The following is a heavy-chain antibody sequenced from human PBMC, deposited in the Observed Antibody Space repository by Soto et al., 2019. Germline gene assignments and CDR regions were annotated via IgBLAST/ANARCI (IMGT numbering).Heavy chain of an antibody. CDR1: GYTFTGHY. D-gene: IGHD2-2*01. J-gene: IGHJ6*02. CDR3: ARVRRSPYAMDV. V-gene: IGHV1-2*02. CDR2: INPISGDT. Sequence: QVQLVQSGAEVKKPGVSVKVSCKASGYTFTGHYIHWVRQAPGQGLEWMGWINPISGDTEYAQKFQGRVTMTRDTSISTAYMDLRSLISDDTAVYYCARVRRSPYAMDVWGQGTTVTVSS.